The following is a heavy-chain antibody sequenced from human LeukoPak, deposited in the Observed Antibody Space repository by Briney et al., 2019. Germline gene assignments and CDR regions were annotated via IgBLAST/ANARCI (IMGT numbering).Heavy chain of an antibody. CDR3: ARGRYYYDSSGSIRGPPEGP. V-gene: IGHV3-30-3*01. J-gene: IGHJ5*02. D-gene: IGHD3-22*01. CDR2: ISYDGSNK. Sequence: PGRSLRLSCAASGFTFCSYAMHWVRQAPGKGLEWVAVISYDGSNKYYADSVKGRFTISRDNSKNTLYLQMNSLRAEDTAVYYCARGRYYYDSSGSIRGPPEGPWGQGTLVTVSS. CDR1: GFTFCSYA.